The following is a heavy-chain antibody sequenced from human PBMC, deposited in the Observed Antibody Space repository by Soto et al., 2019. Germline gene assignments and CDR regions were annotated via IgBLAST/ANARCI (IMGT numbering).Heavy chain of an antibody. CDR3: ARTIVVVVAATRCFDP. Sequence: QVQLQESGPGLVKPSETLSLTCTVSGGSISSYYWSWIRQPPGKGLEWIGYIYYSGSTNYNPSLKSRVTISVDTSKNQFSLKLSSVTAADTAVYYCARTIVVVVAATRCFDPWGQGTLVTVSS. D-gene: IGHD2-15*01. CDR1: GGSISSYY. CDR2: IYYSGST. J-gene: IGHJ5*02. V-gene: IGHV4-59*01.